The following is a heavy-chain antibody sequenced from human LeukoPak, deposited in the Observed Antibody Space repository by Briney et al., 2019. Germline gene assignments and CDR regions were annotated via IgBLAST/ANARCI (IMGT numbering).Heavy chain of an antibody. D-gene: IGHD3-3*01. J-gene: IGHJ6*02. CDR1: GFTVSSNY. CDR3: ATRITIFGVVMPYYYGMDV. V-gene: IGHV3-66*01. CDR2: IYSGGST. Sequence: GGSLRLSCAASGFTVSSNYMSWVRQAPGKGLEWVSVIYSGGSTYYADSVKGRFTISRDNSKNTLYLQMNSLRAEDTAVYYCATRITIFGVVMPYYYGMDVWGQGTTVTVS.